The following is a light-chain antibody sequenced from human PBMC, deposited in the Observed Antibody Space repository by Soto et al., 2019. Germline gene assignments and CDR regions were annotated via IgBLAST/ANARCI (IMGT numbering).Light chain of an antibody. J-gene: IGLJ2*01. Sequence: QSVLTQPASVSGSPGQSITISCTGTSSDVGSYNLVSWYQQHPGKAPKLMIYEGSKRPSGVSNRFSGSKSGNTASLTISGLQSEAEADYYCCSYAGSRRVFGGGTKLTV. CDR3: CSYAGSRRV. V-gene: IGLV2-23*01. CDR1: SSDVGSYNL. CDR2: EGS.